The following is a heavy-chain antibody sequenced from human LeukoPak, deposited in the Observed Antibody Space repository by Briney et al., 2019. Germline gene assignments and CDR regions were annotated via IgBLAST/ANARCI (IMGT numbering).Heavy chain of an antibody. J-gene: IGHJ4*02. CDR1: GFTFGHYE. CDR2: ISSSGSTI. Sequence: GGSLRLSCAASGFTFGHYEMNWVRQAPGKGLEWVSYISSSGSTIYYADSVKGRFTISRDNSNNMLYLQMDSLRGDDTAVYYCARDPPFRTGWSQNFFDFWGQGTLVTVSS. V-gene: IGHV3-48*03. CDR3: ARDPPFRTGWSQNFFDF. D-gene: IGHD6-19*01.